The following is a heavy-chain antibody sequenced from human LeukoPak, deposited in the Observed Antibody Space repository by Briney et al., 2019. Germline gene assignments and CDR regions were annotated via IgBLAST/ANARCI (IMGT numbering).Heavy chain of an antibody. CDR2: ISSTSAHI. J-gene: IGHJ3*02. D-gene: IGHD2-2*01. Sequence: PGGSLRLSCAASGFSFNTYSMNWVRQAPGKGLEWVSSISSTSAHIIYADSEKGRFSISRDNAKNSLYLQMNSLRVEDTAVYYCTSRYCTTTNCYSFDNWGHGTLVTVSS. CDR1: GFSFNTYS. V-gene: IGHV3-21*01. CDR3: TSRYCTTTNCYSFDN.